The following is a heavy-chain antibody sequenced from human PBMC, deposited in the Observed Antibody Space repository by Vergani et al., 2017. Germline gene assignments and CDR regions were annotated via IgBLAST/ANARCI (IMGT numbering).Heavy chain of an antibody. V-gene: IGHV1-2*02. J-gene: IGHJ6*02. CDR2: INTNSGGT. D-gene: IGHD6-19*01. CDR1: GNSFTDYY. Sequence: QVQLVQSGAEVKKPGASVKVSCKASGNSFTDYYMHWVRQAPGQGLEWMGWINTNSGGTNYAQKFQGRVTMTRDTSISTAYMELRRLRSDDTAVYYCARWEGSGWKGGYHYYGMDVWAQGTTVTVSS. CDR3: ARWEGSGWKGGYHYYGMDV.